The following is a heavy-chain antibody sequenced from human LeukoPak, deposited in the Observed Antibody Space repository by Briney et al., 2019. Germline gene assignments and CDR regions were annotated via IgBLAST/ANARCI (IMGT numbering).Heavy chain of an antibody. Sequence: SETLSLTCTVSGGSLSSSTYSWTWIRQPAGKGLEWIGRIHSSGSTHYNPSLKSRVTISVDTSKNHFSLNLSSVTAADTAVYFCAGGVLDTGMVRFDYWGQGTLVTVSS. V-gene: IGHV4-61*02. D-gene: IGHD5-18*01. J-gene: IGHJ4*02. CDR2: IHSSGST. CDR1: GGSLSSSTYS. CDR3: AGGVLDTGMVRFDY.